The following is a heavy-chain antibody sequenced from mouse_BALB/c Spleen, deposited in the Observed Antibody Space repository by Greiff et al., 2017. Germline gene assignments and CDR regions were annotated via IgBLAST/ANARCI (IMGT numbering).Heavy chain of an antibody. Sequence: SGPELVKPGASVKISCKASGYTFTDYNMHWVKQSHGKSLEWIGYIYPYNGGTGYNQKFKSKATLTVDNSSSTAYMELRSLTSEDSAVYYCASSRYEDYAMDYWGQGTSVTVSS. J-gene: IGHJ4*01. V-gene: IGHV1S29*02. CDR1: GYTFTDYN. D-gene: IGHD2-14*01. CDR2: IYPYNGGT. CDR3: ASSRYEDYAMDY.